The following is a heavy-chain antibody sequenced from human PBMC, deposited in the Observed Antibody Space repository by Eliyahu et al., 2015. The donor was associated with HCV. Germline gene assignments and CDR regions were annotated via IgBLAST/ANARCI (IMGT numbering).Heavy chain of an antibody. CDR1: GXXXSSYA. Sequence: QVQLVESGGGVVQPGRSLRXSXAASGXXXSSYAXXWVRQAPGKGLEWGAVISYDGSNKYYADSVKGRFTISRDNSKNTLYLQMNSLRAEDTAVYYCARDEVRFLEWSPRPGALDYWGQGTLVTVSS. J-gene: IGHJ4*02. CDR2: ISYDGSNK. CDR3: ARDEVRFLEWSPRPGALDY. D-gene: IGHD3-3*01. V-gene: IGHV3-30-3*01.